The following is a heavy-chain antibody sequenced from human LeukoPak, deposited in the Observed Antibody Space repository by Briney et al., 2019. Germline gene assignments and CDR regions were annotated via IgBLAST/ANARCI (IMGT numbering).Heavy chain of an antibody. Sequence: PGGSLRLSCAASGFTFSSYGMHWVRQAPGKGLEWVAVIWYDGSNKYYADSVKGRFTISGDNSKNTLYLQMNSLRAEDTAVYYCAKFRYYYDSSGSGIDYWGQGTLVTVSS. V-gene: IGHV3-33*06. CDR2: IWYDGSNK. CDR3: AKFRYYYDSSGSGIDY. D-gene: IGHD3-22*01. J-gene: IGHJ4*02. CDR1: GFTFSSYG.